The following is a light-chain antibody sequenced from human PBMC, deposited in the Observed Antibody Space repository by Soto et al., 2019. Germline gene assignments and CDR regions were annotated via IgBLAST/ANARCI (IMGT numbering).Light chain of an antibody. V-gene: IGKV3-11*01. CDR2: DAS. Sequence: EIVLTQSPATLSLSPGERATLSCRASQSVSSYLAWYQQKPGQAPRLLIYDASNRATGIPARFSGGGSGTDFTLPISTLEPADFAVYSCQQRFNWPRFTFGQGTKLEIK. CDR3: QQRFNWPRFT. CDR1: QSVSSY. J-gene: IGKJ2*01.